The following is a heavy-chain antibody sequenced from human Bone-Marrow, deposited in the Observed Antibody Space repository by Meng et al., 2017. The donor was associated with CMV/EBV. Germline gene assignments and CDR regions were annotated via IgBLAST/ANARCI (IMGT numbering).Heavy chain of an antibody. D-gene: IGHD2-15*01. V-gene: IGHV3-21*01. J-gene: IGHJ2*01. CDR3: ARGPRDNWYFDL. CDR2: ISSSSSCR. CDR1: GGTFSSNS. Sequence: SCAASGGTFSSNSRNWGRQAPGKGLEGGLSISSSSSCRDYADSVKGRFTISRDNAKNSLYLQMNSLRAEDTAVYYCARGPRDNWYFDLWGRGTLVTVSS.